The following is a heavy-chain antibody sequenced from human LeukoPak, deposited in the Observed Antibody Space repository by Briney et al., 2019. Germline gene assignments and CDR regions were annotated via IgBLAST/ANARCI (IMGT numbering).Heavy chain of an antibody. CDR1: GGSISSSSYY. CDR3: ARRVGYDLYYFDH. J-gene: IGHJ4*02. V-gene: IGHV4-39*01. D-gene: IGHD5-12*01. CDR2: IYYSGST. Sequence: SETLSLTCTVSGGSISSSSYYWGWIRQPPGKGLEWIGSIYYSGSTYYNPSLKSRVTISVDTSKNQFSLKLSSVTAADTAVYYCARRVGYDLYYFDHWGQXTLVTVSS.